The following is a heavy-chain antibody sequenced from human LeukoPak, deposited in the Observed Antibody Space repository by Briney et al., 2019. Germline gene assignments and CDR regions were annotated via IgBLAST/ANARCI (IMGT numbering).Heavy chain of an antibody. CDR2: IYSGGST. J-gene: IGHJ4*02. CDR1: GFTVSSNY. V-gene: IGHV3-53*05. D-gene: IGHD3-22*01. CDR3: ARDPSSGYYLYFDY. Sequence: GGSLRLSCAASGFTVSSNYMSWVRQAPGKGLEWVSVIYSGGSTYYADSVKGRFTISRDNSKNTLYLQMNSLRPDDTAVYYCARDPSSGYYLYFDYWGQGTLLTVSS.